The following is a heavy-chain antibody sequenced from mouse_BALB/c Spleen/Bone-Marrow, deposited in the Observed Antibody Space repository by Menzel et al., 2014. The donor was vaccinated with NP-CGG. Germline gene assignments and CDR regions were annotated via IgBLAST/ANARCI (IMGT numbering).Heavy chain of an antibody. V-gene: IGHV1-9*01. Sequence: QVQLQQSGAELMKPGASVMISCKATGYTFSNYWIDWVQQRPGHGLEWIGEILPGSGTTNYNEKFKGKATFTADTSSTTSFKQRSILTAEYSVLYYGARVPGDQYYFDFWGQGTTLTVSS. CDR1: GYTFSNYW. D-gene: IGHD2-14*01. CDR3: ARVPGDQYYFDF. J-gene: IGHJ2*01. CDR2: ILPGSGTT.